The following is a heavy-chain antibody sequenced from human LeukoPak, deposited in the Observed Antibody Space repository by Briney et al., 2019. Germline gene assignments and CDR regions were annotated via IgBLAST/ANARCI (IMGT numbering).Heavy chain of an antibody. CDR2: IAYVGIT. CDR3: TRLPLDYSVDQ. CDR1: GDSISTPSYW. J-gene: IGHJ4*02. Sequence: SETLSLTCTVSGDSISTPSYWWGWMRQSPGKGLEWIGSIAYVGITSYNPSLRSRVTISIDTSKNQFSLQLTSVTAAETAVYYCTRLPLDYSVDQWGQGTLVSVSS. D-gene: IGHD4-11*01. V-gene: IGHV4-39*01.